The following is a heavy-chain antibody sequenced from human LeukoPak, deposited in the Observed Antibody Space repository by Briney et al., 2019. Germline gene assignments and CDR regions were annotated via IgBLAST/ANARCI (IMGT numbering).Heavy chain of an antibody. D-gene: IGHD4-23*01. Sequence: ASVKVSRKASGYSFTGHFIHWLRQAPGQGLEYVGWINPNSGATNSAQKFQGRVIMTGDTSTSTVYMELSSLRSEDTAVYYCASGGIGGNSDLGYWGQGTLVTVSS. CDR2: INPNSGAT. J-gene: IGHJ4*02. CDR1: GYSFTGHF. V-gene: IGHV1-2*02. CDR3: ASGGIGGNSDLGY.